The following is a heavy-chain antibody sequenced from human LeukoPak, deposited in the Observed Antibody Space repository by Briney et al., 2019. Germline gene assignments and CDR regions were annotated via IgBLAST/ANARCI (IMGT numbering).Heavy chain of an antibody. CDR2: LIPIFGTA. Sequence: GASVNLSYKASRRTFNIYAISGAPHAPGQGLEWMGGLIPIFGTANYAEKFRGRVTITADESTSPAYMELSSLRAEDTAVYYCVGGAYSSSWWVFDYWGQGALVTVSS. D-gene: IGHD6-13*01. J-gene: IGHJ4*02. CDR1: RRTFNIYA. CDR3: VGGAYSSSWWVFDY. V-gene: IGHV1-69*13.